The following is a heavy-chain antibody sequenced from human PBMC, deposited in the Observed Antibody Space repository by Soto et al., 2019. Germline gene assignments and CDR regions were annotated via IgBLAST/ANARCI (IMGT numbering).Heavy chain of an antibody. CDR2: ISGSGGST. CDR3: AKPDLEQQLASYFDY. D-gene: IGHD6-13*01. Sequence: GGSLRLSCAASGFTFSSYAMSWVRQAPGKGLEWVSAISGSGGSTYYADSVKGRFTISRDNSKNTLYLQMNSLRAEDTAVYYCAKPDLEQQLASYFDYWGQGTLVTVSS. CDR1: GFTFSSYA. V-gene: IGHV3-23*01. J-gene: IGHJ4*02.